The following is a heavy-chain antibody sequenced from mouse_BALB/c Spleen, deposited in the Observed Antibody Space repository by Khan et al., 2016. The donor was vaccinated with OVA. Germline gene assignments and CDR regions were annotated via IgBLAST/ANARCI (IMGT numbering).Heavy chain of an antibody. J-gene: IGHJ3*01. CDR3: ARNYDYDEGLAY. V-gene: IGHV2-2*02. D-gene: IGHD2-4*01. CDR2: IWSGGST. CDR1: GFSLTYYG. Sequence: VQLQESGPGLVQPSQSLSITCTVSGFSLTYYGVHWVRQSPGKGLEWLGVIWSGGSTDYNAALLSRLNISKDNSKSQAFFKMNSLQVNDTAIYYCARNYDYDEGLAYWGQGTLVTVSA.